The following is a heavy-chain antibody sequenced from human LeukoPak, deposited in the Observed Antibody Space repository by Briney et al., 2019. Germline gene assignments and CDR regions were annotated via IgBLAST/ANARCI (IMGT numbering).Heavy chain of an antibody. CDR2: ISASGGRA. Sequence: PGGSLRRSCAASGFPFSSSAMSWVRQAPGKGLEWVSGISASGGRADYADSVKGRCTISRDNSKSTLYLQMNSLTAEDTAVYYCAKGGLPAANYYYYMDVWGKGATVTVSS. CDR1: GFPFSSSA. V-gene: IGHV3-23*01. J-gene: IGHJ6*03. CDR3: AKGGLPAANYYYYMDV. D-gene: IGHD2-2*01.